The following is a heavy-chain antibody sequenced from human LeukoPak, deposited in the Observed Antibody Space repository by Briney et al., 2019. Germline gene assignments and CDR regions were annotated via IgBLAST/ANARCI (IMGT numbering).Heavy chain of an antibody. CDR1: GFTFNIYE. CDR3: ARDSGDGFDI. CDR2: ISNSGSTK. J-gene: IGHJ3*02. Sequence: PGGSLRLSCAASGFTFNIYEMKWVRQAPGKGLEWVSYISNSGSTKYYADSVKGRFTIPRDNAKKSLYVQMNSLRAEDTAVYYCARDSGDGFDIWGQGTMVTVSS. V-gene: IGHV3-48*03. D-gene: IGHD3-10*01.